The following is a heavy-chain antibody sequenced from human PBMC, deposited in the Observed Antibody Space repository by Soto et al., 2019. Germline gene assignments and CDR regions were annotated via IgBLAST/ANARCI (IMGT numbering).Heavy chain of an antibody. CDR3: TTDLHITMIVVVQNDAFDI. CDR1: GFDASVNF. V-gene: IGHV3-66*01. CDR2: INNAGST. Sequence: PGGSLRLSCAASGFDASVNFMTWVRQAPGRGLEWVSTINNAGSTFYADSVKGRFTISGDNSKNTLYLQMNSLRVEDTAVYYCTTDLHITMIVVVQNDAFDIWGQGTMVTVS. D-gene: IGHD3-22*01. J-gene: IGHJ3*02.